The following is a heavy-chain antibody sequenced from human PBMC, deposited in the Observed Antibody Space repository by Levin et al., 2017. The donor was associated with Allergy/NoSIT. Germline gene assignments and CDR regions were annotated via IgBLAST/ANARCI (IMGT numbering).Heavy chain of an antibody. CDR3: AKGDSSGYYSTNWFDP. D-gene: IGHD3-22*01. CDR1: GFTFSSYG. Sequence: SGGSLRLSCAASGFTFSSYGMHWVRQAPGKGLEWVAVVSYDGSNKYYADSVKGRFTISRDNSKNTLYLQMNSLRAEDTAVYYCAKGDSSGYYSTNWFDPWGQGTLVTVSS. CDR2: VSYDGSNK. V-gene: IGHV3-30*18. J-gene: IGHJ5*02.